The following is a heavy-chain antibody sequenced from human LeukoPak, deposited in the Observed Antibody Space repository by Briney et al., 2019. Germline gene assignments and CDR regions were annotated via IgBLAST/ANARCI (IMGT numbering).Heavy chain of an antibody. J-gene: IGHJ4*02. D-gene: IGHD3-22*01. CDR3: AREGGVITTD. CDR1: GYTFTGYY. CDR2: INPNSGGT. Sequence: RRASVKVSCKASGYTFTGYYMHWVRQAPGQGLEWMGWINPNSGGTNYAQKFQGRVTMTRDTSISTAYMELRSLRSDDTAVYYCAREGGVITTDWGQGTLVTVSS. V-gene: IGHV1-2*02.